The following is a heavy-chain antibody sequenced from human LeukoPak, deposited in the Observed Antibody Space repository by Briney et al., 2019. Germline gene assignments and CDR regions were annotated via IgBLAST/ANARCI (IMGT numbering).Heavy chain of an antibody. D-gene: IGHD5-12*01. Sequence: GGSLRLSCAASGFTFSSYEVNWVRQAPGKGLEWVSYISSSGSTIYYADSVKGRFTISRDNAKNSLYLQMNSLRAEDTAVYYCARENYSGYDPRWFDPWGQGTLVTVSS. CDR2: ISSSGSTI. CDR1: GFTFSSYE. CDR3: ARENYSGYDPRWFDP. V-gene: IGHV3-48*03. J-gene: IGHJ5*02.